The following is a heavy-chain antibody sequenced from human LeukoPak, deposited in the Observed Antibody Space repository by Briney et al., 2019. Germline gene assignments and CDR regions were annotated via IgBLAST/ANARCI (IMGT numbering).Heavy chain of an antibody. CDR3: AASGQQLALDGFDS. CDR2: TYPGGSP. V-gene: IGHV4-4*02. D-gene: IGHD6-13*01. Sequence: PSGTLSLTCVVSRGSVSGDHWWSWVRLAPGKGLEWIGETYPGGSPNYNPSLRSRVTISVDRSRTQFSLTVNSVTASDTAVYFCAASGQQLALDGFDSWGQGILVTVSS. J-gene: IGHJ4*02. CDR1: RGSVSGDHW.